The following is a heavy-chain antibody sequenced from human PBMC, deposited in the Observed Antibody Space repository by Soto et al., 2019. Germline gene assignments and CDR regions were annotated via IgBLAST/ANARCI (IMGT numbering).Heavy chain of an antibody. CDR2: INPSGGST. V-gene: IGHV1-46*01. J-gene: IGHJ6*02. CDR3: ARLEVVPAAIKTYYYGMDV. CDR1: GYTFTSYY. D-gene: IGHD2-2*02. Sequence: ASVKVSCKASGYTFTSYYMHWVRQAPGQGLEWMGIINPSGGSTSYAQKFQGRVTMTRDTSTGTVYMELSSLRSEDTAVYYCARLEVVPAAIKTYYYGMDVWGQGTTVTVSS.